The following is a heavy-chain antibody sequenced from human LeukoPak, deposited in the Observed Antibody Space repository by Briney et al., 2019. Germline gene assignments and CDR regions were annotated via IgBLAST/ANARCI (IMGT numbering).Heavy chain of an antibody. CDR1: GYTFTSYG. D-gene: IGHD3-10*01. CDR3: ARWTMVRGVYYYYMDV. CDR2: ISAYNGNT. J-gene: IGHJ6*03. Sequence: ASMKVSCKASGYTFTSYGISWVRQAPGQGLEWMGWISAYNGNTNYAQKLQGRVTMTTDTSTSTAHMELRSLRSDDTAVYYCARWTMVRGVYYYYMDVWGKGTTVTISS. V-gene: IGHV1-18*01.